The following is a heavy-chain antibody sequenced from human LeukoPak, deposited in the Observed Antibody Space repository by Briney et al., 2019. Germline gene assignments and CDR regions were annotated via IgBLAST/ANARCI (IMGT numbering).Heavy chain of an antibody. CDR2: ISQSGST. V-gene: IGHV4-34*01. Sequence: SETLSLTCAVYGGSFSGYYWNWIRQPPGRGLEWIGEISQSGSTNYNPSLKSRITMSVDTSKNQFSLKLSSVTAADTAVYYCARDCSSTSCYGVRYFDLWGRGTLVTVSS. D-gene: IGHD2-2*01. CDR1: GGSFSGYY. J-gene: IGHJ2*01. CDR3: ARDCSSTSCYGVRYFDL.